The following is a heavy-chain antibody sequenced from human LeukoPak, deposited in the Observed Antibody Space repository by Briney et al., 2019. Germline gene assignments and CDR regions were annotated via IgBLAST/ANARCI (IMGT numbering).Heavy chain of an antibody. CDR3: AKYDYGGNPNEYYFDY. D-gene: IGHD4-23*01. CDR1: GFTFSSYA. J-gene: IGHJ4*02. CDR2: ISYDGSNK. V-gene: IGHV3-30-3*01. Sequence: SGGSLRLSCAASGFTFSSYAMHWVCQAPGKGLEWVAVISYDGSNKYYADSVKGRFTISRDNSKNTLYLQMNSLRAQDTAVYYCAKYDYGGNPNEYYFDYWGQGTLVTVSS.